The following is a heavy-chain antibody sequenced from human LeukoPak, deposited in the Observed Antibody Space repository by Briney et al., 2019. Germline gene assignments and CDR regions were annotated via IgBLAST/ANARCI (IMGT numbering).Heavy chain of an antibody. V-gene: IGHV3-33*01. CDR3: ARSQSSSLIDY. CDR1: GFSLSAYG. Sequence: GGSLRLSCAASGFSLSAYGVHWVRQAPGKGLEWVAVIWYDGTSKDYADSVKGRFTFSRDNSKNTLYLQMNGLTVEDTAVYYCARSQSSSLIDYWGQGTLVTVSS. J-gene: IGHJ4*02. D-gene: IGHD6-13*01. CDR2: IWYDGTSK.